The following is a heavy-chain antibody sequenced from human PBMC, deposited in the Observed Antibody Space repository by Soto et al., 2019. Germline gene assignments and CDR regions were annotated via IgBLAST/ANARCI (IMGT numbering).Heavy chain of an antibody. V-gene: IGHV3-15*01. CDR3: ASGTGKSDFDY. J-gene: IGHJ4*02. Sequence: GGSLRLSCAASGFTFTDAWMTWVRQAPGKGLEWVGRIKSKTEAATRDFAAPVKGRFAISRDDSKNTVFLQMNSLKIEDSGVYYCASGTGKSDFDYWGLGILVTVSS. D-gene: IGHD2-2*01. CDR2: IKSKTEAATR. CDR1: GFTFTDAW.